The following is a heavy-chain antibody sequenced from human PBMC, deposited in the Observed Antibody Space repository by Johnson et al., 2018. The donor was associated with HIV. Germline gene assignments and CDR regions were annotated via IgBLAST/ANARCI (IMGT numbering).Heavy chain of an antibody. J-gene: IGHJ3*02. CDR2: INWNGGST. Sequence: EVQLVESGGGVVRPGRSLRLSCAASGFTFSNYAMHWVRQAPGKGLEWVSGINWNGGSTGYANSVKGRFTISRDNSKNTLYLQMGSLRAEDMAVYYCARFGYSGYEGDAFDIWGQGTMVTVSS. CDR3: ARFGYSGYEGDAFDI. V-gene: IGHV3-64*01. D-gene: IGHD5-12*01. CDR1: GFTFSNYA.